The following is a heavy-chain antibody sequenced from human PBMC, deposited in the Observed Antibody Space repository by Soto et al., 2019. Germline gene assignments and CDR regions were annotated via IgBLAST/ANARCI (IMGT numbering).Heavy chain of an antibody. D-gene: IGHD4-4*01. V-gene: IGHV3-7*01. CDR2: IKQDGSEK. Sequence: GGSLRLSCAASGFTFSSYWMSWVRQAPGKGLEWVANIKQDGSEKYYVDSVKGRFTISRDNAKNSLYLQMNSLRAEDTAVYYCARDLGSNDNWFDPWGQGTLVTVSS. J-gene: IGHJ5*02. CDR3: ARDLGSNDNWFDP. CDR1: GFTFSSYW.